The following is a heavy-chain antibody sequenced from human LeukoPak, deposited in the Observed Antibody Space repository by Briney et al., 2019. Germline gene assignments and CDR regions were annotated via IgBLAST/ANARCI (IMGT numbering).Heavy chain of an antibody. Sequence: ASVKVSCKASGYTFTGYYMHWVRQAPGQGLEWMGWINPNSGGTNYAQKFQGRVTMTRDTTISTAYMELSRLRSDDTAVYYCARDTYYYDSSGYRPGDYWGQGTLVTVSS. V-gene: IGHV1-2*02. CDR3: ARDTYYYDSSGYRPGDY. J-gene: IGHJ4*02. CDR1: GYTFTGYY. D-gene: IGHD3-22*01. CDR2: INPNSGGT.